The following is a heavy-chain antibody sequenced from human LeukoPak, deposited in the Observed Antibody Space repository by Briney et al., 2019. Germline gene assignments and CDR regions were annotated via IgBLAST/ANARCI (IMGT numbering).Heavy chain of an antibody. CDR2: IKQDGSEK. CDR3: ASGHDWDY. J-gene: IGHJ4*02. D-gene: IGHD3-9*01. Sequence: WGSLRLSCAASGFTLSRYWMSWVRQAPGKGLEWVANIKQDGSEKYYVDSVKGRFTISRDNAKNSLYLQMNSLRGEDTAVYYCASGHDWDYWGQGTLVTVSS. V-gene: IGHV3-7*05. CDR1: GFTLSRYW.